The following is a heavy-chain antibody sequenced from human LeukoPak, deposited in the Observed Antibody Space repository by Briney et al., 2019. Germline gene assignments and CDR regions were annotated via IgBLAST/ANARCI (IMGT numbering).Heavy chain of an antibody. V-gene: IGHV3-15*01. CDR3: AIDEPNYAPYDFDY. Sequence: PGGSLRLSCAASRFTFSNAWMNWVRQAPGEGLEWVGRIKSKADGETTDYAAPVKGRFTISRDDSNNMVYLQINSLKIEDTAVYYCAIDEPNYAPYDFDYWGQGTLVTVSS. D-gene: IGHD4/OR15-4a*01. CDR1: RFTFSNAW. CDR2: IKSKADGETT. J-gene: IGHJ4*02.